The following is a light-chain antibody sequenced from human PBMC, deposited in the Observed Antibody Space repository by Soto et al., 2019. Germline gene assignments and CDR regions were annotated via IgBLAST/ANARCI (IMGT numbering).Light chain of an antibody. J-gene: IGLJ1*01. Sequence: QSVLTQPASVSGSPGQSITISCTGTVGLVSWYQQHPGKVPKLIIYDDTKRPSGVSSLFSGSTSGNTASLTISGLQTEDEADYYCCLYVGGRTYVFGTGTKVT. CDR2: DDT. V-gene: IGLV2-23*01. CDR1: VGL. CDR3: CLYVGGRTYV.